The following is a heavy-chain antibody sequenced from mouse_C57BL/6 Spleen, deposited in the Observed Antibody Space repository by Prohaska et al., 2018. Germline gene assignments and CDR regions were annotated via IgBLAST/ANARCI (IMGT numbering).Heavy chain of an antibody. D-gene: IGHD2-1*01. CDR3: MRYGNYWYFDV. J-gene: IGHJ1*03. Sequence: EVQLLETGGGLVQPAGSLGLSCEGSGFTFSGFWISWVRQTPGKTMEWIGDINSDGSAINYAPSIKDRFTIFRDNDKSTLYLQMSNVRSEDTATYFCMRYGNYWYFDVWGTGTTVTVSS. CDR1: GFTFSGFW. V-gene: IGHV11-2*01. CDR2: INSDGSAI.